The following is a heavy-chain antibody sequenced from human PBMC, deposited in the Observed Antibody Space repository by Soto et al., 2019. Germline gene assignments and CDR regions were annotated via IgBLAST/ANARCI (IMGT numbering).Heavy chain of an antibody. Sequence: GSLRLSCAAAGFAFSTYAMTWVRQAPGKGLEWVSVISGSGGSSYYAASVKGRFTISRDNSKNTLFLQMNGLRAEDTAVYYCAKVTKRAAAGRYEYYKYGMDVWGQGTTVTVSS. V-gene: IGHV3-23*01. J-gene: IGHJ6*02. CDR3: AKVTKRAAAGRYEYYKYGMDV. CDR2: ISGSGGSS. D-gene: IGHD6-13*01. CDR1: GFAFSTYA.